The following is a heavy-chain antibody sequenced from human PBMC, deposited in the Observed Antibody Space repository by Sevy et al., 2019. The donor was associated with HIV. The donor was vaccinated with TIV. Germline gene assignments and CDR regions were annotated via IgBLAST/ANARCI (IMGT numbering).Heavy chain of an antibody. CDR1: GFNFRNYS. V-gene: IGHV3-48*02. Sequence: GGSLRLSCAASGFNFRNYSMTWVRQAPGKGLDWVSYISSGSGTIHYPDSVKDRFTISRDKAKNSLFLQMNSLRDEDTAIYYCARPYCSGDDCYSELDYWGQGILVTVSS. CDR3: ARPYCSGDDCYSELDY. CDR2: ISSGSGTI. J-gene: IGHJ4*02. D-gene: IGHD2-15*01.